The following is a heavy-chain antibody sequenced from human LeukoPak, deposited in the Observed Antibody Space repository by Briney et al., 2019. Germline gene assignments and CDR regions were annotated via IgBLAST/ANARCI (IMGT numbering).Heavy chain of an antibody. CDR2: ISYSGST. J-gene: IGHJ4*02. V-gene: IGHV4-31*02. CDR1: GDSINRGAYY. Sequence: KTSQTLSLTCTVSGDSINRGAYYWSWIRQHPGKGLEGIGYISYSGSTYYNPSLKSRVAISLDTSKNQFSLKLSSVTAADTAMYYCARGGAAAGTDFDYWGQGTLVTVSS. CDR3: ARGGAAAGTDFDY. D-gene: IGHD6-13*01.